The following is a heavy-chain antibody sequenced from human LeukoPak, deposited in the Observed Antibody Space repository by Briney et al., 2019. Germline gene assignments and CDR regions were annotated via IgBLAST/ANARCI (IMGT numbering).Heavy chain of an antibody. CDR2: IWYDGSNK. V-gene: IGHV3-33*06. Sequence: PGGSLRLSCAAYGFTFSSYGMHWVRQAPGKGLEWVAVIWYDGSNKYYADSVKGRFTISRDNSKNTLYLQMNSLRAEDTAVYYCAKDLGDGYPTPEDWGQGTLVTVSS. CDR3: AKDLGDGYPTPED. J-gene: IGHJ4*02. D-gene: IGHD5-24*01. CDR1: GFTFSSYG.